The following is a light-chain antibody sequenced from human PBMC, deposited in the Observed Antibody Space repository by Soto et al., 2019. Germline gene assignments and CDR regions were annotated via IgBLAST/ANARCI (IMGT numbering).Light chain of an antibody. J-gene: IGLJ2*01. V-gene: IGLV2-23*03. CDR3: CSYAGSSTFERV. CDR2: EGS. CDR1: SSDVGSYNL. Sequence: QSALTQPASVSGSPRQSITISCTGTSSDVGSYNLVSWYQQHPGKAPKLMIYEGSKRPSGVSNRFSGSKSGNTASLTISGLQAEDEADYYCCSYAGSSTFERVFGGGTKLTVL.